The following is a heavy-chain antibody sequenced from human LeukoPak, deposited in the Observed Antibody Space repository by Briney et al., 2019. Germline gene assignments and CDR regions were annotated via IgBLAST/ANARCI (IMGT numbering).Heavy chain of an antibody. CDR1: GFTFSSYA. CDR3: AKYRLGTLGVVIQDY. CDR2: ISGTGGST. Sequence: PGGSLRLSCAVSGFTFSSYAMSWVRQAPGKGLEWVAAISGTGGSTYYADSVKGRIIISRDNSKRTLHLQMNSLRAEDTAVYYCAKYRLGTLGVVIQDYWGQGTLVTVSS. D-gene: IGHD3-3*01. V-gene: IGHV3-23*01. J-gene: IGHJ4*02.